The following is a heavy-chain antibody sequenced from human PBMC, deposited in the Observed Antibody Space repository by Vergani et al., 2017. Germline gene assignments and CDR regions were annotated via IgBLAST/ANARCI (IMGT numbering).Heavy chain of an antibody. CDR2: IIPIFGTA. Sequence: QVQLVQSGAEVKKPGSSVKVSCKASGGTFSSSAISWVRQAPGQGLEWMGGIIPIFGTANYAQKFPGRVTITADESTSTAYMELSSLRSEDTAVYYCASSRIGGSGGASFDYWGQGTLVTVSS. CDR1: GGTFSSSA. V-gene: IGHV1-69*01. D-gene: IGHD2-15*01. J-gene: IGHJ4*02. CDR3: ASSRIGGSGGASFDY.